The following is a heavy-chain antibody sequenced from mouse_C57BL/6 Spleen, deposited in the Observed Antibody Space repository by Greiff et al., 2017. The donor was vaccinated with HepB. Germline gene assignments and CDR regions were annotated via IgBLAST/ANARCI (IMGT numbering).Heavy chain of an antibody. CDR3: ARPEGNGYDDGVYFDY. V-gene: IGHV5-4*03. CDR2: ISDGGSYT. CDR1: GFTFSSYA. Sequence: EVKVVESGGGLVKPGGSLKLSCAASGFTFSSYAMSCVRQTPEKRLEWVATISDGGSYTYYPDNVKGRFTISRDNAKNNLYLQMSHLKSEDTAMYYCARPEGNGYDDGVYFDYWGQGTTLTVSS. J-gene: IGHJ2*01. D-gene: IGHD2-2*01.